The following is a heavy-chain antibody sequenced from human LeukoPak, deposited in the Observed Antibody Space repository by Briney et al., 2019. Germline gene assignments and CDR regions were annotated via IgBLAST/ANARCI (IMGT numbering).Heavy chain of an antibody. V-gene: IGHV3-74*01. J-gene: IGHJ4*02. CDR3: VRDSGSSEFYFDY. CDR1: GFTLRSYR. D-gene: IGHD1-26*01. Sequence: GGSLRLSCAASGFTLRSYRMHWVRQAPGKGLVWVSRIRSDGSSTSYADAVKGRFTISRDNAKNTLDLQMNSLRAEDTAVYYCVRDSGSSEFYFDYWGQGTLVTVSS. CDR2: IRSDGSST.